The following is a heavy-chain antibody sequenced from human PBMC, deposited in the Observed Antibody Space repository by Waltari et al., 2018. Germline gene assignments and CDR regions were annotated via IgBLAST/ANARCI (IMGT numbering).Heavy chain of an antibody. V-gene: IGHV4-38-2*01. CDR3: ATKQWLVRGWFDP. CDR2: IYHSGST. Sequence: QVQLQESGPGLVKPSETLSLTCALSGYSLSSGYYWGWIRQPPGKGLEWIGSIYHSGSTYYNPSLKSRVTISVDTSKNQFSLKLSSVTAADTAVYYCATKQWLVRGWFDPWGQGTLVTVSS. D-gene: IGHD6-19*01. CDR1: GYSLSSGYY. J-gene: IGHJ5*02.